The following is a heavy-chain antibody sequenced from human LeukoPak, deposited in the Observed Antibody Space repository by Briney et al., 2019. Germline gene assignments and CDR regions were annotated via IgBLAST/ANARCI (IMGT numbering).Heavy chain of an antibody. Sequence: PGGSLRLSCAVSGFTISSYAMSWVRQAPGKGLDWVSSISAGGGGTYYADSVKGRFTISRDNAKNSLYLQMNSLRAEDTAVYYCAELGITMIGGVWGKGTTVTISS. CDR1: GFTISSYA. V-gene: IGHV3-23*01. CDR3: AELGITMIGGV. J-gene: IGHJ6*04. D-gene: IGHD3-10*02. CDR2: ISAGGGGT.